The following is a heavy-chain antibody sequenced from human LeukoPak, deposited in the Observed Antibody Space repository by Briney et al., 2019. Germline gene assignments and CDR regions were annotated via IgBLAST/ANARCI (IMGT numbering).Heavy chain of an antibody. CDR1: GGSISSGGYS. CDR3: ARGSGYSSSWSTLYYFDC. V-gene: IGHV4-30-2*01. J-gene: IGHJ4*02. D-gene: IGHD6-13*01. CDR2: IYHSGST. Sequence: SETLSLTCAVSGGSISSGGYSWSWIRQPPGKGLEWIGYIYHSGSTYYNPSLKSRVTISVDRSKNQFSLKLSSVTAADTAVYYCARGSGYSSSWSTLYYFDCWGQGTLVTVSS.